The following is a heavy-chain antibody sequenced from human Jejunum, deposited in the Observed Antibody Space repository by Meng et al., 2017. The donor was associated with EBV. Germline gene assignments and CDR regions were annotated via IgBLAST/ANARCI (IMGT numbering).Heavy chain of an antibody. J-gene: IGHJ4*02. D-gene: IGHD3-10*01. Sequence: EIQRVGSGGSLVQPGESLRLSCAASGFTLSTYWMHWVRQAPGKGLVWVSRISSDGRSITYADSVKGRFTISRDNAKNTLYLQMNSLRVEDTAVYYCATGQGDSRYYFDSWRQGTLVTVSS. CDR3: ATGQGDSRYYFDS. CDR1: GFTLSTYW. CDR2: ISSDGRSI. V-gene: IGHV3-74*01.